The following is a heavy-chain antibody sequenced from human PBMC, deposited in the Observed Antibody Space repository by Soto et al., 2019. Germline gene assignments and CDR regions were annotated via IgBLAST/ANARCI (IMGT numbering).Heavy chain of an antibody. D-gene: IGHD2-2*01. V-gene: IGHV3-7*01. CDR1: GFTFSSYW. CDR2: IKQDGSEK. J-gene: IGHJ5*02. Sequence: PGGSLRLSCAASGFTFSSYWMSWVRQAPGKGLEWVANIKQDGSEKYYVDSVKGRFTISRDNAKNSLYLQMNSLRAEDTAVYYCARDLYCSSTSCYNWFDPWGQGTLVTVSS. CDR3: ARDLYCSSTSCYNWFDP.